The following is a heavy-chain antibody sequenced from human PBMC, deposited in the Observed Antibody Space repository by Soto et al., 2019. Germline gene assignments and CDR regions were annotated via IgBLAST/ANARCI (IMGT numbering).Heavy chain of an antibody. J-gene: IGHJ4*01. V-gene: IGHV3-23*01. CDR1: GITFGTYA. Sequence: PGGSLRLSCAASGITFGTYAMTWVRQAPGKGLEWVSVIGGSGGSTYYADSVKGRFTISRDNSKNTLYLQMNSLRAEDTAVYYCAKLATVSDYWGQGTLVTVSS. D-gene: IGHD5-12*01. CDR3: AKLATVSDY. CDR2: IGGSGGST.